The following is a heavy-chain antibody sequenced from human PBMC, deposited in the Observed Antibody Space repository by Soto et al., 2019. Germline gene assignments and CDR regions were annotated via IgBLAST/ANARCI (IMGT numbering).Heavy chain of an antibody. D-gene: IGHD2-2*01. CDR1: GGSISSGGYY. CDR3: ARSVRVVVAYWFDP. CDR2: IYYSGST. J-gene: IGHJ5*02. Sequence: KPSETLSLTCTVSGGSISSGGYYWSWIRQHPGKGLEWIGYIYYSGSTYYNPSLKSRVTISVDTSKNQFSLKLSSVTAADTAVYYCARSVRVVVAYWFDPWGQGTLVTVSS. V-gene: IGHV4-31*03.